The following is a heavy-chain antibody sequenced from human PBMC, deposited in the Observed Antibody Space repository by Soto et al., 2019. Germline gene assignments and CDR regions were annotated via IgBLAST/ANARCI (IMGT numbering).Heavy chain of an antibody. Sequence: SETLSLTCTVSGGSISSSSYYWGWIRQPPGKGLEWIGSIYYSGSTKYNPSLKSRVTISVDTSKNQFSLKLSSMTAADTAVYYCSASSSSWYYYYIDFWGKGSTVTVAS. D-gene: IGHD6-6*01. V-gene: IGHV4-39*01. CDR2: IYYSGST. J-gene: IGHJ6*03. CDR3: SASSSSWYYYYIDF. CDR1: GGSISSSSYY.